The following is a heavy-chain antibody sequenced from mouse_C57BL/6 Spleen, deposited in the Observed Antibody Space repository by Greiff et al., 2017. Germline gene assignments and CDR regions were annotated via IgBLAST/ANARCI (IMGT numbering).Heavy chain of an antibody. V-gene: IGHV5-4*01. D-gene: IGHD3-2*02. CDR2: ISDGGSYT. J-gene: IGHJ2*01. CDR3: AREGGLRLRYFDY. Sequence: EVQGVESGGGLVKPGGSLKLSCAASGFTFSSYAMSWVRQTPEKRLEWVATISDGGSYTYYPDNVKGRFTISRDNAKNNLYLQMSHLKSEDTAMYYCAREGGLRLRYFDYWGQGTTLTVSS. CDR1: GFTFSSYA.